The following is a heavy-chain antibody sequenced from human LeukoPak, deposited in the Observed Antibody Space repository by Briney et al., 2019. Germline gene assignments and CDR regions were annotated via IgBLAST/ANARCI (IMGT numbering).Heavy chain of an antibody. Sequence: GGSLRLSCAASGFPFRGFWMSWVRQAPTKGLEWVAKIKYDGSDKRYVDSVKGRFTVSRDNANNSLYLQMNSLRAEDTAVYYCVRGGGSFDSWGQGTLVTVSS. V-gene: IGHV3-7*04. CDR1: GFPFRGFW. D-gene: IGHD3-16*01. CDR2: IKYDGSDK. CDR3: VRGGGSFDS. J-gene: IGHJ4*02.